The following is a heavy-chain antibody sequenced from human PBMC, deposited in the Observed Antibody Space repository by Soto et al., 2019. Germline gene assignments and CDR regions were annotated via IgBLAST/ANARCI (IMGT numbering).Heavy chain of an antibody. CDR1: GFTVSSNY. CDR3: ARDDSQSNYGVWSGPRPSYYMDV. J-gene: IGHJ6*03. V-gene: IGHV3-66*01. D-gene: IGHD3-3*01. Sequence: GESLKISCAASGFTVSSNYMSWVRQAPGKGLEWVSVIYSGGSTYYADSVKGRFTISRDNSKNTLYLQMNSLRAEDTAVYYCARDDSQSNYGVWSGPRPSYYMDVWGKGTTVTVAS. CDR2: IYSGGST.